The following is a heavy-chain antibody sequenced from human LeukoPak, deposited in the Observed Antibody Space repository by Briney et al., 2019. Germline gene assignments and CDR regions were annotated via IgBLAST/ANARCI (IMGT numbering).Heavy chain of an antibody. CDR3: ARVAGTVTGTDRDD. J-gene: IGHJ4*02. D-gene: IGHD6-19*01. V-gene: IGHV1-8*01. Sequence: GASVKVSCKASGYTFTDYNINWVRQATGQGLEWMGRMHPKSGNTDYAQKFQGRVTMTRNTSISTAYMELSSLKSDDTAVYYCARVAGTVTGTDRDDWGQGTLVTVSS. CDR1: GYTFTDYN. CDR2: MHPKSGNT.